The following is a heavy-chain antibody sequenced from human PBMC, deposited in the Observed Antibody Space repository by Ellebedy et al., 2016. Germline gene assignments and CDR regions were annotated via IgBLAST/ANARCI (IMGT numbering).Heavy chain of an antibody. CDR1: GFTFSSYG. CDR2: ISYDGSNK. Sequence: GESLKISCAASGFTFSSYGMHWVRQAPGKGLEWVAIISYDGSNKDYADSVKGRFTISRDNSKNTLYLQMNSLKPEDTAVYYCARLHTARLKGSVGPASIRSDALDIWGQGTLVTVSS. D-gene: IGHD2-2*01. J-gene: IGHJ3*02. V-gene: IGHV3-30*03. CDR3: ARLHTARLKGSVGPASIRSDALDI.